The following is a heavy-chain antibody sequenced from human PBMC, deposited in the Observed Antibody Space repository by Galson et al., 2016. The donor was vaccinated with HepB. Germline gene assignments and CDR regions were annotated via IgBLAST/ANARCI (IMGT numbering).Heavy chain of an antibody. CDR1: GDTFSTYT. J-gene: IGHJ5*01. Sequence: SVKVSCKASGDTFSTYTINWVRQAPGRGLEWMGRIIPIFDTTNYAQKFQDRVTITADKSTSTAYMELSGLRSEDTAVYYCAREGEGYCSSNSCYNWFDSWGQGTLVTVSS. CDR3: AREGEGYCSSNSCYNWFDS. D-gene: IGHD2-2*01. CDR2: IIPIFDTT. V-gene: IGHV1-69*08.